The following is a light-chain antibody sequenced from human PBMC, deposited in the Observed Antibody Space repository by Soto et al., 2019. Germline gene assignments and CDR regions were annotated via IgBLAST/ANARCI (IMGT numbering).Light chain of an antibody. CDR3: SLYTSSSTL. CDR1: SSDVGGYNY. J-gene: IGLJ1*01. CDR2: AVT. V-gene: IGLV2-14*01. Sequence: QSVLTQPASVSGSPGQSITISCTGTSSDVGGYNYVSWYQQHPGKAPKLMIYAVTDRPSGVSSRFSGSKSGNTASLTISGLQAEDEDDYYCSLYTSSSTLFGTGTNVNGL.